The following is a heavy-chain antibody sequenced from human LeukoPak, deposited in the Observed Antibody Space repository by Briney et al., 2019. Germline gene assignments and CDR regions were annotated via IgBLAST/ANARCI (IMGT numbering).Heavy chain of an antibody. CDR3: ASHDGYCSSTSCCPS. Sequence: GGSLRLSCAASGFTFSDYYMSWIRQAPGKGLEWVSYISSSSSYTNYADSVKGRFTISRDNAKNSLYLQMNSLRAEDTAVYYCASHDGYCSSTSCCPSWGQGTMVTVSS. D-gene: IGHD2-2*01. CDR1: GFTFSDYY. V-gene: IGHV3-11*06. CDR2: ISSSSSYT. J-gene: IGHJ3*01.